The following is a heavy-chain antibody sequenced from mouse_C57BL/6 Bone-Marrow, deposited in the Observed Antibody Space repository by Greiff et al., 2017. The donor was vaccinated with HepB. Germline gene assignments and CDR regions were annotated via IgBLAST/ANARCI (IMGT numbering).Heavy chain of an antibody. CDR2: IYWDDDK. CDR3: ARSLYYDYGYYYAMDY. J-gene: IGHJ4*01. CDR1: GFSLSTSGMG. D-gene: IGHD2-4*01. V-gene: IGHV8-12*01. Sequence: QVTLKVSGPGILQSSQTLSLTCSFSGFSLSTSGMGVSWIRQRSGKGLEWLAYIYWDDDKRYNPSLKSRLTISKDTSRNQVFLKITSVDTADTATYYCARSLYYDYGYYYAMDYWGQGTSVTVSS.